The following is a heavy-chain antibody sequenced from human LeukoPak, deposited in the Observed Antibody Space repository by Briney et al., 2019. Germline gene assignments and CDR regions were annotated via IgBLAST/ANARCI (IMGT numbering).Heavy chain of an antibody. CDR3: ARAEFRNHYYMDV. J-gene: IGHJ6*03. V-gene: IGHV4-38-2*01. CDR1: GYSISSGFY. D-gene: IGHD1-14*01. CDR2: MYHSGTT. Sequence: SETLSLTCAVSGYSISSGFYWGWIRQPPERGLEWIGVMYHSGTTYYNTSLKSRVAIDMSKNQFSLNLTSVTAADTAVYYCARAEFRNHYYMDVWGKGTTVTVSS.